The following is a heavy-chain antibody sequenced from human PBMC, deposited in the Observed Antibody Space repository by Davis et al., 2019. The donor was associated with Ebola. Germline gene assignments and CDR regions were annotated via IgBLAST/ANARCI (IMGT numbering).Heavy chain of an antibody. D-gene: IGHD3-3*01. J-gene: IGHJ6*02. CDR1: GFTFSSYA. V-gene: IGHV3-30-3*01. CDR3: ARVGADFWSGYYLPYYGMDV. Sequence: PGGSLRLSCAASGFTFSSYAMHWVRQAPGKGLEWVAVISYDGSNKYYADSVKGRFTISRDNSKNTLYLQMNSLRAEDTAVYYCARVGADFWSGYYLPYYGMDVWGQGTTVTVSS. CDR2: ISYDGSNK.